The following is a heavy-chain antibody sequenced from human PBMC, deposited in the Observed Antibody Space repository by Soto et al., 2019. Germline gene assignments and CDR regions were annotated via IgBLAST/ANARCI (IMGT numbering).Heavy chain of an antibody. J-gene: IGHJ4*02. D-gene: IGHD3-22*01. CDR1: GFTFTSSA. V-gene: IGHV1-69*13. Sequence: SVKVSCKASGFTFTSSAVQWVRQAPGQGLEWMGGIIPIFGTANYAQKFQGRVTITADESTSTAYMELSSLRSEDTAVYYCARASYYDSSGYYLTFDYWGQGTLVTVSS. CDR2: IIPIFGTA. CDR3: ARASYYDSSGYYLTFDY.